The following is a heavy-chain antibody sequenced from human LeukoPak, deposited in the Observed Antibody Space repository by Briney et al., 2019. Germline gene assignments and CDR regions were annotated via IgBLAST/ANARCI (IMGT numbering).Heavy chain of an antibody. V-gene: IGHV4-4*07. CDR2: IYTSGST. J-gene: IGHJ5*02. D-gene: IGHD6-13*01. Sequence: SETLSLTCTVPGGSISSYYWSWIRQPAGKGLEWIGRIYTSGSTNYNPSLKSRVTMSVDTSKNQFSLKLSSVTAADTAVYYCARDSSYSSSWSVPGWFDPWGQGTLVTVSS. CDR1: GGSISSYY. CDR3: ARDSSYSSSWSVPGWFDP.